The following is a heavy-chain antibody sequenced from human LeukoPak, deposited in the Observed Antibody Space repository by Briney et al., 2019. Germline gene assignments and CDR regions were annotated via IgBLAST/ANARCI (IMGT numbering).Heavy chain of an antibody. CDR1: GGTFSSYA. J-gene: IGHJ4*02. CDR3: ARAFRSIAALGY. Sequence: ASVKVSCKASGGTFSSYAISWVRQAPGQGLEWMGGIIPIFGTANYAQKFQGRVTMTRDMSTSTVYMELSSLRSEDTAVYYCARAFRSIAALGYWGQGTLVTVSS. CDR2: IIPIFGTA. V-gene: IGHV1-69*05. D-gene: IGHD6-6*01.